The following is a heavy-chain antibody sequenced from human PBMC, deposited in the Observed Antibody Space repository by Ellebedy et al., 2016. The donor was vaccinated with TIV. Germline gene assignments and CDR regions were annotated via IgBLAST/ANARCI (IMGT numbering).Heavy chain of an antibody. J-gene: IGHJ4*02. V-gene: IGHV1-2*02. CDR1: GYTFTGYY. Sequence: ASVKVSCXASGYTFTGYYMHWVRQAPGQGLEWMGWINPNSGGTNYAQKFQGRVTITADKSTSTAYMELSSLRSEDTAVYYCARGRWIRFLEWLVPDLDYWGQGTLVTVSS. CDR2: INPNSGGT. D-gene: IGHD3-3*01. CDR3: ARGRWIRFLEWLVPDLDY.